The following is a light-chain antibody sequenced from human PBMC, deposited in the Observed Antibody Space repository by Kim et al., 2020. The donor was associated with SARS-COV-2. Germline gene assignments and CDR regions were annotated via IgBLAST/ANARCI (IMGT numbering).Light chain of an antibody. J-gene: IGLJ2*01. CDR2: EDR. CDR1: ELGDKN. V-gene: IGLV3-1*01. CDR3: QAWDSSTVV. Sequence: SYELTQPPSVSVSPGQTAIITCSGNELGDKNVCWYQQKAGQSPVLVIYEDRKRPSGIPVRVSGSNSGNTATLTISGTQAMDEADYYCQAWDSSTVVFGGGTQLTVL.